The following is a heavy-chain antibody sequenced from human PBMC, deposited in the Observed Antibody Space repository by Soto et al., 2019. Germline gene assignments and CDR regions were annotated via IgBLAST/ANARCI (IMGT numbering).Heavy chain of an antibody. J-gene: IGHJ4*02. D-gene: IGHD6-19*01. CDR3: ARSVAVPGAHIDY. Sequence: QVQLQESGPGLVKPSETLSLTCSVSGGSISGSHWSWIRQSPGKGLEWLGYVYYTGSTNYSPSLRSRVSISVDTSKNEFSLRLSSVTAADTAVYFCARSVAVPGAHIDYWGQGTQVTVSS. V-gene: IGHV4-59*01. CDR2: VYYTGST. CDR1: GGSISGSH.